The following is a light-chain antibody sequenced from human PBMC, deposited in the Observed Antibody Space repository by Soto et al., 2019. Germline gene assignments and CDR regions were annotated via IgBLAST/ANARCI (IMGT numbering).Light chain of an antibody. V-gene: IGKV2-28*01. Sequence: DIVMTQSPVSLAVTPGEPASISCTSSQSLLYIDGYNYLDWYLQKPGQPPQLLIYSASNRASGVPDRFSGSGSGTDCTLKISRVEAEDVRVYFCMQARQTLFTFGPGTKVDIK. CDR1: QSLLYIDGYNY. J-gene: IGKJ3*01. CDR3: MQARQTLFT. CDR2: SAS.